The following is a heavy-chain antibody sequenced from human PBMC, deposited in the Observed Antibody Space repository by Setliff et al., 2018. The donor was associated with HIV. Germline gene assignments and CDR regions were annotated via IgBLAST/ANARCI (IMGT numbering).Heavy chain of an antibody. CDR1: GFTFSTYA. Sequence: PGGSLRLSCAASGFTFSTYAMSWVRQAPGKGLEWVSDISGIGSSTYYADSVKGRFTISRDNSKNTLYLQMNSPRAEDTAVYYCAKPTYYYDDSGYSGGDYWGQGTLVTVSS. CDR2: ISGIGSST. J-gene: IGHJ4*02. CDR3: AKPTYYYDDSGYSGGDY. D-gene: IGHD3-22*01. V-gene: IGHV3-23*01.